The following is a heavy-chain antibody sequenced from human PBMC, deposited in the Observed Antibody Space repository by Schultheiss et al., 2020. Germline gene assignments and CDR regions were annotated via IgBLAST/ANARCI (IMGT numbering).Heavy chain of an antibody. V-gene: IGHV4-34*01. J-gene: IGHJ4*02. CDR3: ASGRDGYNDHFDY. Sequence: TATLSLTCAVYGGSFSGYYWSWIRQPPGKGLEWIGEINHSGSTNYNPSLKSRVTISVDTSKNQFSLKLSSVTAADTAVYYCASGRDGYNDHFDYWGQGTLVTVSS. D-gene: IGHD5-24*01. CDR1: GGSFSGYY. CDR2: INHSGST.